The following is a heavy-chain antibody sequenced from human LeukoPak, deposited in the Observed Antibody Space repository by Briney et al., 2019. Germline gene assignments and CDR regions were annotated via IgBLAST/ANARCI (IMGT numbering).Heavy chain of an antibody. CDR2: ISAYNGNT. J-gene: IGHJ4*02. D-gene: IGHD3-9*01. V-gene: IGHV1-18*01. CDR3: ARGRYYDILTGYYIGPFDY. Sequence: ASVKVSCKASGYTFTSYGISWVRQAPGQGLEWMGWISAYNGNTNYAQKLQGRVTMTTDTSTSTAYMELRSLRSDDTAVYYCARGRYYDILTGYYIGPFDYWGQGTLVTVSS. CDR1: GYTFTSYG.